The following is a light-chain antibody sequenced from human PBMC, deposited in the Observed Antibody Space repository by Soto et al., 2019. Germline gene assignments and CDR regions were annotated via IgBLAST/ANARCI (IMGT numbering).Light chain of an antibody. CDR1: QTVSNSY. J-gene: IGKJ1*01. CDR2: GAS. V-gene: IGKV3-20*01. CDR3: QQYGSSPWT. Sequence: EIVLTQSPGTLSLSPGERATLSCRASQTVSNSYIAWYQKKPGQAPRLLIYGASSRATGIPDRFSGSGSGTDFTLTISRLEPEDLAVYYCQQYGSSPWTFGQGNKVEIK.